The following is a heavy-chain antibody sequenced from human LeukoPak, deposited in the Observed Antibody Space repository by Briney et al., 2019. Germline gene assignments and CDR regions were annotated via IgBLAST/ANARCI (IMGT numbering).Heavy chain of an antibody. J-gene: IGHJ4*02. CDR3: AGMGACLL. CDR1: GFTFNSYW. Sequence: GGSLRLSCAASGFTFNSYWMNWVRQAPGKGLEWVANINQDGSEKSYVDSVKGRFTISRDNAKNSLYLQMNSLRAEDTAVYYCAGMGACLLWGQGTLVTVSS. CDR2: INQDGSEK. D-gene: IGHD1-26*01. V-gene: IGHV3-7*01.